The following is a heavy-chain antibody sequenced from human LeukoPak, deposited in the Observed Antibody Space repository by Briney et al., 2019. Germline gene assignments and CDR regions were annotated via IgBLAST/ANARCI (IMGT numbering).Heavy chain of an antibody. J-gene: IGHJ6*03. D-gene: IGHD6-13*01. Sequence: ASVKVSCKASGYTFTSYDINWVRQATGQGLEWSGWMNPNSGNTGYAQKFQGRVTMTRNTSISTAYMELSSLRSEDTAVYYCARGSDSSSWYPISRSSYYYYYYMDVWGKGTTVTVSS. CDR1: GYTFTSYD. CDR3: ARGSDSSSWYPISRSSYYYYYYMDV. V-gene: IGHV1-8*01. CDR2: MNPNSGNT.